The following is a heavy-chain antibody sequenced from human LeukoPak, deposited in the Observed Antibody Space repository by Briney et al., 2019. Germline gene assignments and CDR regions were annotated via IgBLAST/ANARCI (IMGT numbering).Heavy chain of an antibody. CDR1: GGTFSSYA. J-gene: IGHJ3*02. CDR2: IIPIFGTA. V-gene: IGHV1-69*06. CDR3: ATAPLADDAFDI. Sequence: PSASVKVSCKASGGTFSSYAISWVRQAPGQGLEWMGGIIPIFGTANYAQKFQGRVTITADKSTSTAYMELSSLRSEDTAVYYCATAPLADDAFDIWGQGTMVTVSS. D-gene: IGHD6-19*01.